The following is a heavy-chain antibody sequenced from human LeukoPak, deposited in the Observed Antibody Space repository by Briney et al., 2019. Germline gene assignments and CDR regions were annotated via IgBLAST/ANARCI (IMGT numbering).Heavy chain of an antibody. V-gene: IGHV4-59*01. Sequence: SETLSLTCTVPGGAIGSYYWSWIRQPPGKGLEWIGYVSYTGDASQNPSLRGRVTMSVDTSNNQVSLELSSVTAADTAVYYCVRGWNYGDYWGQGTLVTVSS. CDR2: VSYTGDA. CDR3: VRGWNYGDY. J-gene: IGHJ4*02. D-gene: IGHD3-3*01. CDR1: GGAIGSYY.